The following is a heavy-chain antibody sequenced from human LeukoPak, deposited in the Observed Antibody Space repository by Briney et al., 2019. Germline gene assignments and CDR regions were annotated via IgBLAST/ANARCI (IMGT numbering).Heavy chain of an antibody. D-gene: IGHD3-22*01. Sequence: GGSLRLSCAASGFTFSNYEMHWVRQAPGKGLEWVSYISSTASTTYYADSVRGRFTISRDNAKNSLYLQMSSLRAEDTAVYYCARAGSGYFSHFWGQGTLVTVSS. CDR1: GFTFSNYE. CDR3: ARAGSGYFSHF. CDR2: ISSTASTT. V-gene: IGHV3-48*03. J-gene: IGHJ4*02.